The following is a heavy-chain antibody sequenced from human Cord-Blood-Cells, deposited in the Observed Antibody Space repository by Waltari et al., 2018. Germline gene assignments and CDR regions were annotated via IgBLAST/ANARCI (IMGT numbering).Heavy chain of an antibody. CDR1: GGSFSGYY. CDR3: ARWLKGSPFDY. V-gene: IGHV4-34*01. J-gene: IGHJ4*02. Sequence: QVQLQQWGEGLLKPSETLSLTCAVYGGSFSGYYWGWIRQPPGKGLEWIGEINHSGSTNYNPSLKSRVTISVDTSKNQFSLKLSSVTAADTAVYYCARWLKGSPFDYWGQGTLVTVSS. D-gene: IGHD6-19*01. CDR2: INHSGST.